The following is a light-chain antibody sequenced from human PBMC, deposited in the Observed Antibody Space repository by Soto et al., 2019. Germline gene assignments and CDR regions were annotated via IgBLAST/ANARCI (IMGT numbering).Light chain of an antibody. CDR3: QQYNNWRT. Sequence: EIVMTQSPANLSVSPGERATLSCRASQSVSSNLAWYQQKPGQAPRLLIYGASTRANGIPARFSCSGSGTEFTLTISSLQSEDFAVYYCQQYNNWRTFGQGTTVEIK. CDR1: QSVSSN. CDR2: GAS. J-gene: IGKJ1*01. V-gene: IGKV3-15*01.